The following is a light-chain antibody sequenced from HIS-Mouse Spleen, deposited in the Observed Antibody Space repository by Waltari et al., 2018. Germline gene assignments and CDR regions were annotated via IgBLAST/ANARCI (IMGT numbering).Light chain of an antibody. CDR3: YSTDSSGYHRV. V-gene: IGLV3-10*01. J-gene: IGLJ2*01. CDR1: ALPKQY. Sequence: SYDLTQPPSVSVSPGQTARSTSAGDALPKQYAYLYQQKSGQAPVLVIYEDSKRPSGIPERFSGSRSETMATLTISGAQGEDEADYYCYSTDSSGYHRVFGGGTKLTVL. CDR2: EDS.